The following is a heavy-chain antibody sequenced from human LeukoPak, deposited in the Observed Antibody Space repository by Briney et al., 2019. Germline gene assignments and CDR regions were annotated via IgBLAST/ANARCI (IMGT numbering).Heavy chain of an antibody. CDR2: IYYSGST. CDR3: ARNSSSGWFDF. Sequence: SETLSLTCTVSGDSISSHNDYWGWIRQPPGKGLEWIGSIYYSGSTFYNPSLTSRVTISVDTSKNQFSLRLTSVNVADTAVYYCARNSSSGWFDFWGQGTLVTVSS. D-gene: IGHD6-19*01. J-gene: IGHJ4*02. CDR1: GDSISSHNDY. V-gene: IGHV4-39*01.